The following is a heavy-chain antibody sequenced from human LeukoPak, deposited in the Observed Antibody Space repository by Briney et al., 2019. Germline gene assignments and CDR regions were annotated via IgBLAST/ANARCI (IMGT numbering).Heavy chain of an antibody. V-gene: IGHV3-33*01. J-gene: IGHJ4*02. CDR3: ARPSGYCSGGSCFPFDC. CDR2: IWFDGSNK. D-gene: IGHD2-15*01. Sequence: GGSLRLSCAASGFNFNNYGMHWVRQAPGKGLEWVAVIWFDGSNKYYTDSVKGRFTISRDNSKNTLYLQMSSLRAEDTAVYYCARPSGYCSGGSCFPFDCWGQGTLVTVSS. CDR1: GFNFNNYG.